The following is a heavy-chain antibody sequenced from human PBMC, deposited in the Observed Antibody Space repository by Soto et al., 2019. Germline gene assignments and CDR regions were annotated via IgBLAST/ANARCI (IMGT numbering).Heavy chain of an antibody. CDR2: INAGNGNT. V-gene: IGHV1-3*01. Sequence: ASAMVSCKDSGYTFTSYAMHWVRQAPGQRLEWMGWINAGNGNTNYAQKFQGRVTMTRDTSTSTAYMELRSLRSDDTAVYYCARVSVVRGVPNWFAPWGQGTLDTVSS. CDR1: GYTFTSYA. CDR3: ARVSVVRGVPNWFAP. J-gene: IGHJ5*02. D-gene: IGHD3-10*01.